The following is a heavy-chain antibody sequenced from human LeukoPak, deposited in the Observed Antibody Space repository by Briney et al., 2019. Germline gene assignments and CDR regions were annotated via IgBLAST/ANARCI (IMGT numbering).Heavy chain of an antibody. CDR3: AKGPFGVGYYFDY. Sequence: GGSLRLSCAASGFTFDDYTMHWVRQAPGKGLEWVSLISWDGGSTYYADSVKGRFTISRDNSKNSLYLQMNSLRTEDTPLYYCAKGPFGVGYYFDYWGQGTLVTVSS. CDR1: GFTFDDYT. J-gene: IGHJ4*02. D-gene: IGHD3-3*01. CDR2: ISWDGGST. V-gene: IGHV3-43*01.